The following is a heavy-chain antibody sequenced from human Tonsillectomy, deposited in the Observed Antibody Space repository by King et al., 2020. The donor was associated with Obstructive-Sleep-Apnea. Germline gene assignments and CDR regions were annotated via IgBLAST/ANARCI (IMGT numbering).Heavy chain of an antibody. CDR2: IDPYSGGA. CDR3: ARERDGYNALYY. D-gene: IGHD5-24*01. Sequence: VQLVESGAEVKKPGASVKVSCKASGYTFTGYYIYWVRQAPGQGLEWMGWIDPYSGGANFAQNFQGRVAMTRDTSISTAYMEVSRLRSDDTAVYYCARERDGYNALYYWGQGTPVTVSS. CDR1: GYTFTGYY. V-gene: IGHV1-2*02. J-gene: IGHJ4*02.